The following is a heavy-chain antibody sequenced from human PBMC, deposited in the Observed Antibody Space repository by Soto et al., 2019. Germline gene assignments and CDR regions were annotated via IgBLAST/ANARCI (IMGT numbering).Heavy chain of an antibody. CDR3: AKDGTTGGQHYYGMDV. V-gene: IGHV3-23*01. J-gene: IGHJ6*02. CDR1: GFTFSSYG. Sequence: GGSVRLSCEASGFTFSSYGMNWVRQGPGKGLEWVSTIGRGGDIYYADSVKGRFTISRDTSKNTLFLQMNSLRAEDTALYFCAKDGTTGGQHYYGMDVWGQGTTVTVSS. D-gene: IGHD2-15*01. CDR2: IGRGGDI.